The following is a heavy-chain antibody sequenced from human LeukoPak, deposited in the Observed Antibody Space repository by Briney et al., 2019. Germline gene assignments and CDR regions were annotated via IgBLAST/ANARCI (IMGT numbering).Heavy chain of an antibody. J-gene: IGHJ4*02. CDR3: AHYGDYRFLYYFDY. CDR2: IYWNDDN. D-gene: IGHD4-17*01. Sequence: KSSGPTLVNPTRTLTLTCTFSGFSLSTSGVGVGWIRQPPGRALEWLALIYWNDDNRYSPSLKSRLTITKDTSKNQVVLKMTKMDPVDTATYYCAHYGDYRFLYYFDYWGQGTLVTVSS. V-gene: IGHV2-5*01. CDR1: GFSLSTSGVG.